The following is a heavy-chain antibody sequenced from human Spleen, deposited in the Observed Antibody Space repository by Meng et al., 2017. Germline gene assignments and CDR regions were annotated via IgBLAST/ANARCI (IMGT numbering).Heavy chain of an antibody. CDR2: IGHSGIT. D-gene: IGHD2-8*01. J-gene: IGHJ4*02. CDR1: GGSISTSGYY. CDR3: ARYYCPNGVCSHFDY. Sequence: QPQLQESGPGLVKPSEALSLTCSVSGGSISTSGYYWGWIRQPPGKGLEWIGSIGHSGITYYTPSLKSRVTVTIDTSKSQFSLKLTSVTAADTAVYYCARYYCPNGVCSHFDYWGQGTLVTVSS. V-gene: IGHV4-39*01.